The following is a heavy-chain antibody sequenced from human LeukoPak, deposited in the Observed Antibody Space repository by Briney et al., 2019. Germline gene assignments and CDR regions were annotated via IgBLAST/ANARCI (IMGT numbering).Heavy chain of an antibody. Sequence: ASVKVSCKASGYTFTSYGIRWVRQAPGQGLEWMGWISAYNGNTNYAQKLQGRVTMTTDTSTSTAYMELRSLRSDDTAVYYCARKSCGYYLHWFDPWGQGTLVTVSS. D-gene: IGHD3-22*01. CDR2: ISAYNGNT. J-gene: IGHJ5*02. CDR1: GYTFTSYG. V-gene: IGHV1-18*01. CDR3: ARKSCGYYLHWFDP.